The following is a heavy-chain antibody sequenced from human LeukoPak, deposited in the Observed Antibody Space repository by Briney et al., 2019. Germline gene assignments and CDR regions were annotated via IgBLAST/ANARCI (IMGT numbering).Heavy chain of an antibody. CDR3: ANQTYYDFWSGREGAFDI. J-gene: IGHJ3*02. CDR1: GFTFSSYS. Sequence: GGSLRLSCAASGFTFSSYSMNWVRQAPGKGLEWVSYISSSSSTIYYADSVKGRFTISRDNAKNSLYLQMNSLRAEDTAVYYCANQTYYDFWSGREGAFDIWGQGTMVTVSS. CDR2: ISSSSSTI. D-gene: IGHD3-3*01. V-gene: IGHV3-48*01.